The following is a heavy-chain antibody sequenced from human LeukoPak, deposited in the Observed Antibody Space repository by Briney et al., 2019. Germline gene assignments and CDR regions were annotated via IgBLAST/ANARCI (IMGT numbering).Heavy chain of an antibody. D-gene: IGHD2-2*01. CDR2: ISGSGGST. J-gene: IGHJ4*02. Sequence: PGGSLRLSCAASGFTFSSYAMSWVRQAPGKGLEWVSAISGSGGSTYYADSVEGRFTISRDNSKNTLYLQMSSLRAEDTAVYYCAKDQSGYCSSTSCWYDYWGQGTLVTVPS. V-gene: IGHV3-23*01. CDR3: AKDQSGYCSSTSCWYDY. CDR1: GFTFSSYA.